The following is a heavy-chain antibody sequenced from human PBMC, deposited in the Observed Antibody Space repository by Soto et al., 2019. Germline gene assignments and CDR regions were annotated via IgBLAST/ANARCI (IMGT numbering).Heavy chain of an antibody. D-gene: IGHD3-10*01. J-gene: IGHJ6*02. CDR3: NTVYLQMNSLKTEDTAVYYCTAHRSSLTMRRGVIIGDYYYNGMDV. Sequence: SVEVCCTESGVTKNSPAGQWGRQANKQPLWWIGWIVVWSGNTNYAQKFQEKVTITRDMSTSTDYAAPVKGRFALSRDDSKNTVYLQMNSLKTEDTAVYYCTAHRSSLTMRRGVIIGDYYYNGMDVWGQGTTVTVSS. V-gene: IGHV1-58*01. CDR1: GVTKNSPA. CDR2: IVVWSGNT.